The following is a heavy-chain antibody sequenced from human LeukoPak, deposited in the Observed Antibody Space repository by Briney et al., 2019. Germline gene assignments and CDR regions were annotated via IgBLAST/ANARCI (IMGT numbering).Heavy chain of an antibody. Sequence: GGSLRLSCAASGFTFSSYEMNWVRQAPGKGLEWVSYISSSGGTIYYADSVKGRFTISRDNAKNSLYLQMNSLRAEDTAVYYCARVGGIAAGSYWGQGTLVTVSS. CDR1: GFTFSSYE. CDR3: ARVGGIAAGSY. V-gene: IGHV3-48*03. D-gene: IGHD6-13*01. CDR2: ISSSGGTI. J-gene: IGHJ4*02.